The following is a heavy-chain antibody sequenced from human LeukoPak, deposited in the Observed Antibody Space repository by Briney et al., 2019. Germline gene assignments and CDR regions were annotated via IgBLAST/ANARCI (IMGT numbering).Heavy chain of an antibody. CDR3: ARVYIVVVPAVREFDY. D-gene: IGHD2-2*01. V-gene: IGHV4-38-2*02. CDR2: IYQTGST. CDR1: GYSISSDYY. J-gene: IGHJ4*02. Sequence: SETLSLTCTVSGYSISSDYYWGWIRQPSGKGLEWIGNIYQTGSTYYNPSLTSRVTISIDTSKNQFSLKLSSVTAADTAVYYCARVYIVVVPAVREFDYWGQGTLVTVSS.